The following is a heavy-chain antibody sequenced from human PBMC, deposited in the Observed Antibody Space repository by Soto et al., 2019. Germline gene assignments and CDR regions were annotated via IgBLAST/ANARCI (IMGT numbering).Heavy chain of an antibody. CDR2: IYYSGST. CDR1: GGSISSYY. J-gene: IGHJ4*02. D-gene: IGHD6-19*01. V-gene: IGHV4-59*01. CDR3: ARSRYTSGWWTPPFDY. Sequence: PSETLSLTCAVSGGSISSYYWSWIRQPPGKGLEWIGYIYYSGSTNYNPSLKSRVTISVDTSKNQFSLKLTSVTAADSAVYYCARSRYTSGWWTPPFDYLGQGTLVTVSS.